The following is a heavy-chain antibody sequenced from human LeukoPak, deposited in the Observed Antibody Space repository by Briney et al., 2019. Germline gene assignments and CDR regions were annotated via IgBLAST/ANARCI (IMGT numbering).Heavy chain of an antibody. D-gene: IGHD4-11*01. CDR2: ISYDGSNK. V-gene: IGHV3-30*04. J-gene: IGHJ5*02. CDR1: GFTFSSYA. CDR3: ARDAGQMTTQNH. Sequence: GGSLRLSCAASGFTFSSYAMHWVRQAPGKGLEWVAVISYDGSNKYYADSVKGRFTISRDNSKNTLYLQMNSLRAEDTAVYYCARDAGQMTTQNHWGRGTLVTVSS.